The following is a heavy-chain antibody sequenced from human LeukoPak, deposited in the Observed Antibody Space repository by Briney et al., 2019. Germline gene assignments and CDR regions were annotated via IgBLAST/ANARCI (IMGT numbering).Heavy chain of an antibody. CDR2: IDLDGTTT. J-gene: IGHJ4*02. CDR1: GFIFTNYW. V-gene: IGHV3-74*01. D-gene: IGHD3-10*01. CDR3: ARDPSGPFDY. Sequence: GGSLRLSCVASGFIFTNYWMHWVRQVPGQGLVWVSRIDLDGTTTLYADSVMGRFTISRDNVKNTLYLQMSSLTAEDTAVYYCARDPSGPFDYWGRGTQVTVS.